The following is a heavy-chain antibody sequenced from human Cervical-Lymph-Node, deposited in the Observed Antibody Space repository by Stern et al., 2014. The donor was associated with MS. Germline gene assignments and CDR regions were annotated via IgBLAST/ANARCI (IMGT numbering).Heavy chain of an antibody. CDR3: VKHRGGIGIYQFYYGMDV. V-gene: IGHV5-51*03. Sequence: EVQLVESGAEVKKPGESLKISCEASGYSFITYWIGWVRHVPGKGLEWVGAIYPGDSDTRYSPSFQGQVTISADRSTSTAYLQWSRLKASDTAIYYCVKHRGGIGIYQFYYGMDVWGRGTTVTVSS. D-gene: IGHD3-3*02. CDR2: IYPGDSDT. J-gene: IGHJ6*02. CDR1: GYSFITYW.